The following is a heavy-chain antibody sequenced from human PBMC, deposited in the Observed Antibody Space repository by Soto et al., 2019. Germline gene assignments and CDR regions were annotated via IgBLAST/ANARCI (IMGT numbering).Heavy chain of an antibody. CDR3: ARVRREYDNSGPVDY. D-gene: IGHD3-22*01. V-gene: IGHV4-30-2*01. CDR2: IYYGGST. Sequence: SETLSLTCAVSGGSISSGDYSWNWIRQPPGKGLEWIGYIYYGGSTYYNPSLQSRVTMSVDRSRNQFSLKLNSVTAADTAVYYCARVRREYDNSGPVDYWGQGTRVTVS. J-gene: IGHJ4*02. CDR1: GGSISSGDYS.